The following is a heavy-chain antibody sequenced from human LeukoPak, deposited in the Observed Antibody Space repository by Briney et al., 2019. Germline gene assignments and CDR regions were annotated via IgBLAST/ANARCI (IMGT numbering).Heavy chain of an antibody. CDR2: IKQDGSQR. Sequence: PGGSLRLSCAGSGFTFSSYWMNWVRQAPGKGLEWVANIKQDGSQRYYVDPVKGRFTVSRDNARNSVYLQMNSLRAEDTAVYYCARDVAGDSFLDCWGQGTLVTVSS. CDR1: GFTFSSYW. V-gene: IGHV3-7*01. J-gene: IGHJ4*02. D-gene: IGHD4-17*01. CDR3: ARDVAGDSFLDC.